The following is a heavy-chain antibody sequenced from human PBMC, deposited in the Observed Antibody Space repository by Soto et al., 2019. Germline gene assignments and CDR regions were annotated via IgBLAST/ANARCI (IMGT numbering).Heavy chain of an antibody. J-gene: IGHJ4*02. CDR1: GFTFSSYG. CDR2: ISYDGSNK. CDR3: AKGARYNWNYGNFDY. Sequence: QVQLVESGGGVVQPGRSLRLSCAASGFTFSSYGMHWVRQAPGKGLEWVAVISYDGSNKYYADSVKGRFTISRDNSKNTLYLQMNNLRAEDTAVYYCAKGARYNWNYGNFDYWGQGTLVTVSS. D-gene: IGHD1-7*01. V-gene: IGHV3-30*18.